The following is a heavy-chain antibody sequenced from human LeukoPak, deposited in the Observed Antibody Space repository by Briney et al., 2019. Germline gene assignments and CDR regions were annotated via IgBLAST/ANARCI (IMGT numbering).Heavy chain of an antibody. V-gene: IGHV1-69*04. J-gene: IGHJ4*02. D-gene: IGHD6-13*01. CDR2: IIPILGIV. CDR3: ARSVAAAGKNYFDY. Sequence: SVKVSCKASGGTFSSYAISWVRQAPGQGLEWMGRIIPILGIVNYAQKFQGRVTITADKSTSTAYMELSSLKSEDTAVYYCARSVAAAGKNYFDYWGQGTLVTVSS. CDR1: GGTFSSYA.